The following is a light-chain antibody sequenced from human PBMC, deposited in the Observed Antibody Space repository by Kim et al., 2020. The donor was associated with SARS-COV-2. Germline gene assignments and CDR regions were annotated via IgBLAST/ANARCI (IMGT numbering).Light chain of an antibody. J-gene: IGKJ1*01. V-gene: IGKV3-15*01. CDR2: GAS. CDR1: QSVSSN. Sequence: VSPGERAAHSCRASQSVSSNLAWYQQMPGQAPRLLIYGASARATGIPARFSGSGSGTEFTLTISSLQSEDFAVYYCQQYNNWPPAFGQGTKVEIK. CDR3: QQYNNWPPA.